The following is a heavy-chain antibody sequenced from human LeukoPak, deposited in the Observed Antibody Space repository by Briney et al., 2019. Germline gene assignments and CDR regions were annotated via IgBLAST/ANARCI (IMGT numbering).Heavy chain of an antibody. D-gene: IGHD4-17*01. V-gene: IGHV3-23*01. Sequence: GGSLRLSCAASGLTFSSYAMMWLRQAPGKGLEWVSAIIGNGGWALYADSVKGRFTISRDNAKNSLYLRMNSLRAEDTAVYYCARDRTTVTYDYWGQGTLVTVSS. CDR1: GLTFSSYA. J-gene: IGHJ4*02. CDR2: IIGNGGWA. CDR3: ARDRTTVTYDY.